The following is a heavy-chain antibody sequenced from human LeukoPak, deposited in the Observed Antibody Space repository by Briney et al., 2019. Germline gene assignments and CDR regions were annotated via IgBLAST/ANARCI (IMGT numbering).Heavy chain of an antibody. CDR1: GYTFTSYG. CDR2: ISAYNGNT. D-gene: IGHD3-22*01. CDR3: ARAARYYYDSSGYHY. J-gene: IGHJ4*02. Sequence: ASVKVSCKASGYTFTSYGISWVRQAPGQGLECMGWISAYNGNTNYAQKLQGRVTMTTDTSTSTAYMELRSLRSDDTAVYYCARAARYYYDSSGYHYWGQGTLVTVSS. V-gene: IGHV1-18*01.